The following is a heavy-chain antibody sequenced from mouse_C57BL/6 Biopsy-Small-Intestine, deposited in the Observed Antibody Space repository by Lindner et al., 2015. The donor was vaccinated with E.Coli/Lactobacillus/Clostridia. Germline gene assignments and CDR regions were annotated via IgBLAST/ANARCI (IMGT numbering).Heavy chain of an antibody. CDR3: ARERDGYDEYYFDY. D-gene: IGHD2-2*01. V-gene: IGHV1-54*01. CDR2: INPGSGGT. Sequence: VQLQESGAELVRPGTSVKVSCKASGYAFTNYLIEWVKQRPGQGLEWIGVINPGSGGTNYNEKFKGKATLTADKSSSTAYMQLSSLTSEDSAVYFCARERDGYDEYYFDYWGQGTTLTVSS. CDR1: GYAFTNYL. J-gene: IGHJ2*01.